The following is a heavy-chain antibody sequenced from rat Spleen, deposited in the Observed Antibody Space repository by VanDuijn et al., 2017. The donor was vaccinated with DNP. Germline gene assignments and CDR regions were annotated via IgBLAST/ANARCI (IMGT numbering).Heavy chain of an antibody. D-gene: IGHD1-4*01. CDR2: ISGDGST. CDR1: GFSLNTYG. V-gene: IGHV2S12*01. Sequence: QVQLKESGPGLVQPSQTLSLTCSVSGFSLNTYGVNWVRQPPGKGLEWIATISGDGSTSYNSVLKSRLSISRDTSKSQVFLKMNSLQTEDTAIYFCTREVPGTYWGQGTLVTVSS. J-gene: IGHJ3*01. CDR3: TREVPGTY.